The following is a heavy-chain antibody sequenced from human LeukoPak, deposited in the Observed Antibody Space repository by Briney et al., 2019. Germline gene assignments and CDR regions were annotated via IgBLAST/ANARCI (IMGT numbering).Heavy chain of an antibody. CDR1: GGSISSYY. CDR2: IYYSGST. CDR3: AREGGIAAAGTSYFDY. V-gene: IGHV4-59*01. Sequence: SETLSLTCTVSGGSISSYYWSWIRQPPEKGLEWIGYIYYSGSTNYNPSLKSRVTISVDTSKNQFSLKLSSVTAADTAVYYCAREGGIAAAGTSYFDYWGQGTLVTVSS. J-gene: IGHJ4*02. D-gene: IGHD6-13*01.